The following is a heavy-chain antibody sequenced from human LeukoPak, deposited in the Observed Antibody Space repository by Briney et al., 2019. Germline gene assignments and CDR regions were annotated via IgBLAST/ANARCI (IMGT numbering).Heavy chain of an antibody. CDR1: GYTFISYY. J-gene: IGHJ4*02. CDR2: INPSGGST. CDR3: ARGGSIVREIAAAGQHYFDY. V-gene: IGHV1-46*01. D-gene: IGHD6-13*01. Sequence: ASVKVSCKASGYTFISYYMHWVRQAPGQGLEWMGIINPSGGSTSYAQKFQGRVTMTRDTSTSTVYMELSSLRSEDTAVYYCARGGSIVREIAAAGQHYFDYWGQGTLVTVSS.